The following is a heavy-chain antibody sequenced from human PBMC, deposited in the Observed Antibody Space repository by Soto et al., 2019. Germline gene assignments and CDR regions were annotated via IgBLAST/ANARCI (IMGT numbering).Heavy chain of an antibody. CDR3: AKDAYCSGGSCGYFQH. D-gene: IGHD2-15*01. Sequence: PSETLSLTCAVSSGSISSSNWWSWVRQPPGKGLEWIGEIYHSGSTYYADSVKGRFTISRDNSKNTLYLQMNSLRAEDTAVYYCAKDAYCSGGSCGYFQHWGQGTLVTVSS. V-gene: IGHV4-4*02. CDR2: IYHSGST. CDR1: SGSISSSNW. J-gene: IGHJ1*01.